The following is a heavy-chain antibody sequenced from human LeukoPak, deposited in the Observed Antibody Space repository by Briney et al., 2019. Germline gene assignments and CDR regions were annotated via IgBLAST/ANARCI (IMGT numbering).Heavy chain of an antibody. CDR3: ARGYDSSGYRDYFDY. D-gene: IGHD3-22*01. J-gene: IGHJ4*02. CDR2: ISSSISYI. Sequence: PGGSLRLSCAASGFTFSNYSMNWVRQAPGKGLEWVSSISSSISYIYYADSVKGRFTISRDNAKNSLYLQMNSLRAEDTAVYYCARGYDSSGYRDYFDYWGQGTLVTVSS. CDR1: GFTFSNYS. V-gene: IGHV3-21*01.